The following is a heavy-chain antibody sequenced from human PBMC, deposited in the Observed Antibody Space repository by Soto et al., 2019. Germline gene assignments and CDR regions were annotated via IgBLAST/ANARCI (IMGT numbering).Heavy chain of an antibody. D-gene: IGHD2-2*01. CDR1: GGSFSGDY. Sequence: SETLSLTCAGYGGSFSGDYWSWIRQPPGKGLEWIGEINHSGSTNYNPSLKSRVTISVDTSKNQFSLKLSSVTAADTAVYYCARGGGPNFSSTSCYAQDVFAIWGQGTTVTVSS. J-gene: IGHJ3*02. CDR3: ARGGGPNFSSTSCYAQDVFAI. V-gene: IGHV4-34*01. CDR2: INHSGST.